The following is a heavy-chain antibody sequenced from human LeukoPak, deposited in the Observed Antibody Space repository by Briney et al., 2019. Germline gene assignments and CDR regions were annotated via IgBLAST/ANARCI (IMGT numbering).Heavy chain of an antibody. CDR1: GFTFSNAW. D-gene: IGHD1-26*01. CDR2: IKSKTAGGTI. Sequence: PGGSLRLSCAASGFTFSNAWMTWVRQAPGKGPEWVGRIKSKTAGGTIDYAAPVKGRFTISRDDSKNTLYLQMNSLKTEDTAVYYCTTGESMVGSTIHIRWADWGQGTLVTASS. J-gene: IGHJ4*02. CDR3: TTGESMVGSTIHIRWAD. V-gene: IGHV3-15*01.